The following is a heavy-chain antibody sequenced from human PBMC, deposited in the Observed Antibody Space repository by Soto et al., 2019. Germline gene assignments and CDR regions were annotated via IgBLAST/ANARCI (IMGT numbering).Heavy chain of an antibody. Sequence: ASVKVSCKTSGYTFTSNAIHWVRQAPGQSLEWMGWVNAGNGYTKYLQNFQGRVTISSDTSASTAYMELNSLRSEDTAVYYCARGAHTYGYVFDYWGQGTLVTVSS. D-gene: IGHD5-18*01. J-gene: IGHJ4*02. CDR3: ARGAHTYGYVFDY. CDR2: VNAGNGYT. CDR1: GYTFTSNA. V-gene: IGHV1-3*01.